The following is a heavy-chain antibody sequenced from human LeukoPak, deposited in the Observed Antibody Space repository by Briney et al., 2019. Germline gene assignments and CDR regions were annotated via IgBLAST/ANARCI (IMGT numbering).Heavy chain of an antibody. V-gene: IGHV4-39*01. J-gene: IGHJ4*02. D-gene: IGHD3-10*01. CDR1: GGSISSSGYY. CDR3: AGQLWLSQNDY. CDR2: IYSSGST. Sequence: AETLSLTCTVSGGSISSSGYYWGWICQPPGKGLEWIGSIYSSGSTYYNPSLKSRVTISVDTSKNHFSLKLSSVTAAATAVYYCAGQLWLSQNDYWGQGTLVTVSS.